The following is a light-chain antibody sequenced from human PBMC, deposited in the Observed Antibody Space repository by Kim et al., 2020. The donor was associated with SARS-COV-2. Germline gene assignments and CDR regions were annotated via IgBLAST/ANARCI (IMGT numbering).Light chain of an antibody. CDR3: LAWDSSLSAYV. V-gene: IGLV10-54*01. CDR1: NNNVGNEG. J-gene: IGLJ1*01. CDR2: RNN. Sequence: QAGLTQPPSVSKGLRQTATLTCTGNNNNVGNEGAAWLQQHQGHPPKLLSFRNNNRPSGISEGVSASRSGNTASLTITGLQPEDEADYYCLAWDSSLSAYVFGTGTKVTVL.